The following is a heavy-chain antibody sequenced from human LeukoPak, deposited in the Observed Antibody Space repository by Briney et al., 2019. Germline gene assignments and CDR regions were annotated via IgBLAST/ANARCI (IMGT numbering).Heavy chain of an antibody. D-gene: IGHD4-17*01. V-gene: IGHV3-30*02. J-gene: IGHJ4*02. CDR1: GFTFSSYG. Sequence: PGGSLRLSCAASGFTFSSYGMHWVRQAPGMGLEWVAFIRYDGSNKYYADSVKGRFTISRDNSKNTLYLQMNSLRAEDAAVYYCAKVGMTTVTTAYWGQGTLVIVSS. CDR3: AKVGMTTVTTAY. CDR2: IRYDGSNK.